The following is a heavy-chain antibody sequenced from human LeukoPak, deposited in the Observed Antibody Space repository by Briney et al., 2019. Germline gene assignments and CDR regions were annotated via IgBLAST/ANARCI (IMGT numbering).Heavy chain of an antibody. Sequence: GASVKVSCKASGYTSTSYGISWVRQAPGQGLEWMGWISAYNGNTNYAQKLQGRVTMTTDTSTSTAYMELRSLRSDDTAVYYCARGAEYYYDSSGYPYWGQGTLVTVSS. D-gene: IGHD3-22*01. J-gene: IGHJ4*02. CDR3: ARGAEYYYDSSGYPY. CDR2: ISAYNGNT. CDR1: GYTSTSYG. V-gene: IGHV1-18*01.